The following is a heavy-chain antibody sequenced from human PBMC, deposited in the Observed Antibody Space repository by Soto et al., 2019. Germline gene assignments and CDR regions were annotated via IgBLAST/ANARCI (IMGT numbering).Heavy chain of an antibody. CDR3: ARDIPLYGSGTYGMHV. D-gene: IGHD3-10*01. Sequence: QVQLQESGPGLVKPSQTLSLTCTVSGGSISSGGYYWSWIRQHPGKGLEWIGYIYYSGSTYYNPSLKSRVTISVDKSKNQFTLKLSSVTAADTAVYYCARDIPLYGSGTYGMHVWGQGTTVTVSS. J-gene: IGHJ6*02. CDR1: GGSISSGGYY. V-gene: IGHV4-31*03. CDR2: IYYSGST.